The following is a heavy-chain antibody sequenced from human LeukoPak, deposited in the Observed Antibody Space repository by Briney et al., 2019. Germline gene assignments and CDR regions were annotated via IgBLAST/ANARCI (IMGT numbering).Heavy chain of an antibody. CDR3: ARGLVVPAAIN. Sequence: PSETLSLICAVSNYSISSGYYWGWLRQPPGKGLEWIGSIYQSGATYYTPSLKSRVTISVDTSTNQSSLKLSSVTAADTAVYYCARGLVVPAAINWGQGTLVTVSS. D-gene: IGHD2-2*02. V-gene: IGHV4-38-2*01. J-gene: IGHJ4*02. CDR2: IYQSGAT. CDR1: NYSISSGYY.